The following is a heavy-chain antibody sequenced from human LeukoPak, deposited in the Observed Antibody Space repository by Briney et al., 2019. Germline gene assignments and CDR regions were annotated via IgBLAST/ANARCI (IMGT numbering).Heavy chain of an antibody. CDR1: GDSITSSSYY. J-gene: IGHJ4*02. CDR2: VYSYSGST. V-gene: IGHV4-39*01. Sequence: SEALSLTCTVTGDSITSSSYYWGWIRQPPGMGLEWIGFVYSYSGSTYYNPSLKSRVTVSVDTSKNQFSLKVTSVTAADTAIYYCAASGMTTVTFFDNWGQGTLVTVS. D-gene: IGHD4-17*01. CDR3: AASGMTTVTFFDN.